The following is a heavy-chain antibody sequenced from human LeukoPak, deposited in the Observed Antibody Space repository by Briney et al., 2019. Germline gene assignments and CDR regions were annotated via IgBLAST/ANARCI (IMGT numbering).Heavy chain of an antibody. CDR1: GFTVSSNY. D-gene: IGHD5-18*01. CDR2: IYSGGST. V-gene: IGHV3-66*01. Sequence: PGGSLRLSCAASGFTVSSNYMSWVRQAPGKGLEWVSVIYSGGSTYYADSVKGRFTISRDNSKNTLYLQMNSLRAEDTAVYYCAKEAIGYSFSECWGQGSLVTVSS. CDR3: AKEAIGYSFSEC. J-gene: IGHJ4*02.